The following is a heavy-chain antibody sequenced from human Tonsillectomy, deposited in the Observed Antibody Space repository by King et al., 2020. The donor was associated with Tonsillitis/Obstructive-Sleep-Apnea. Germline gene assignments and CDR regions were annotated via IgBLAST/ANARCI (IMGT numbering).Heavy chain of an antibody. CDR1: GYIFTTYA. V-gene: IGHV7-4-1*02. Sequence: QLVQSGSELKKPGASVKVSCKASGYIFTTYAVNWVRQAPGQGLEWMGWINTNTGNPTDAQGFPGRFVFALDTSVRTAYLQISSLKSEDTAVYYCAREVVVEPAAYGWFDPWGQGTLVTVSS. D-gene: IGHD2-2*01. CDR3: AREVVVEPAAYGWFDP. J-gene: IGHJ5*02. CDR2: INTNTGNP.